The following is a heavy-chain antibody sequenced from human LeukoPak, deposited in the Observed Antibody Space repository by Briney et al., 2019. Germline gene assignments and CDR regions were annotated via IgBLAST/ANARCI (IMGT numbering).Heavy chain of an antibody. CDR1: GGTFSSYA. V-gene: IGHV1-69*05. J-gene: IGHJ4*02. Sequence: ASVKVSCKASGGTFSSYAISWLRQAPGQGLEWMGGIIPIFGTANYAQKFQGRVTITTDESTSTAYMELSSLRSEDTGVCYCARYKLGDGDYYDSSSYLSFDYWGQGTLVTVSS. CDR2: IIPIFGTA. CDR3: ARYKLGDGDYYDSSSYLSFDY. D-gene: IGHD3-22*01.